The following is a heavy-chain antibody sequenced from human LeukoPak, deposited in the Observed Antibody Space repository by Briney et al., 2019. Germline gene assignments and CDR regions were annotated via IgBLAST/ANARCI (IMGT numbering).Heavy chain of an antibody. CDR2: IYYSGST. J-gene: IGHJ5*02. V-gene: IGHV4-59*11. D-gene: IGHD2-21*01. CDR3: ASVIARGNWFDR. CDR1: GGSISSHY. Sequence: SETLSLTCTVSGGSISSHYWSWIRQPPGKGLEWIGYIYYSGSTNYNRSLRSRVTISVDTSKNQFSLKLSSATAADTAVYYCASVIARGNWFDRWGQGTLVTVSS.